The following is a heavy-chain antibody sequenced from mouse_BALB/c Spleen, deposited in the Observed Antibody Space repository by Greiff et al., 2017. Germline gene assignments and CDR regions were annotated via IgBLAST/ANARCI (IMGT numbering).Heavy chain of an antibody. V-gene: IGHV5-12-1*01. CDR3: ARRNYGDAY. Sequence: EVKVVESGGGLVKPGGSLKLSCAASGFAFSSYDMSWVRQTPEKRLEWVAYISSGGGSTYYPDTVKGRFTISRDNAKNTLYLQMSSLKSEDTAMYYCARRNYGDAYWGQGTLVTVSA. CDR2: ISSGGGST. CDR1: GFAFSSYD. D-gene: IGHD1-1*02. J-gene: IGHJ3*01.